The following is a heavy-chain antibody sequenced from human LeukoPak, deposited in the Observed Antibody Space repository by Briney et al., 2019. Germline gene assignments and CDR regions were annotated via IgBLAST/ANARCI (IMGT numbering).Heavy chain of an antibody. J-gene: IGHJ4*02. Sequence: PSETLSLTCTVSGGSISSYYWSWIRQPPGKGLEWIGYIYYSGSTNYNPSLKSRVTISVDTSKNQFSLKLSSVTAADTAVYYCARRGESTSYGDYRFDYWGQGTLVTVSS. V-gene: IGHV4-59*01. D-gene: IGHD4-17*01. CDR3: ARRGESTSYGDYRFDY. CDR1: GGSISSYY. CDR2: IYYSGST.